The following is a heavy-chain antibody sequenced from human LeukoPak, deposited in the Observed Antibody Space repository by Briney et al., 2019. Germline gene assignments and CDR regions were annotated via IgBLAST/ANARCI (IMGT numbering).Heavy chain of an antibody. Sequence: GGSLRLTCAASGFTISSYAMHWVRQAPGKGLEYASAISSNGGSTYYANSVKGSFTISRYNSKNTLYLQMNSLRAEDTAVCYCAKDWNSSGYLYYFDYWGQGTLVTVSS. CDR1: GFTISSYA. CDR3: AKDWNSSGYLYYFDY. D-gene: IGHD6-19*01. V-gene: IGHV3-64*01. CDR2: ISSNGGST. J-gene: IGHJ4*02.